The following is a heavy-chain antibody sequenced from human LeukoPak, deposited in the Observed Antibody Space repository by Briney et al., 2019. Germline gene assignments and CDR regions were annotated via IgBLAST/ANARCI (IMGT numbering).Heavy chain of an antibody. CDR2: ISSSSSYI. CDR3: ARGGTSTLIDY. D-gene: IGHD5/OR15-5a*01. Sequence: GGSLRLSCAAFGFTFSSYSMNWVRQAPGKGLEWVSSISSSSSYIYYADSVKGRFTISRDNAKNSLYLQMNSLRAEDTAVYYCARGGTSTLIDYWGQGTLVTVSS. J-gene: IGHJ4*02. V-gene: IGHV3-21*01. CDR1: GFTFSSYS.